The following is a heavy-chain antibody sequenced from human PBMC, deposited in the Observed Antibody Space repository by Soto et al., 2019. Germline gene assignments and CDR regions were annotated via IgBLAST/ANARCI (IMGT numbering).Heavy chain of an antibody. CDR1: GYTFTVSY. J-gene: IGHJ4*02. Sequence: QVQLVQSGAEVKKPGASVNVSCKASGYTFTVSYMHWVRQAPGQGLEWMGWISHQSGGTMYPQKFQGRVTMTWDTSISTAYMALTRLRSDDTAVYYCARDLAKGGVSAGFDYWGQGTLVTVSS. CDR3: ARDLAKGGVSAGFDY. CDR2: ISHQSGGT. D-gene: IGHD2-8*01. V-gene: IGHV1-2*02.